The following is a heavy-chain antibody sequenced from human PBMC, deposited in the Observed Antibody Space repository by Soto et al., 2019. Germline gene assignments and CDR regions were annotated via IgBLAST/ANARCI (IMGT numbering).Heavy chain of an antibody. J-gene: IGHJ5*02. V-gene: IGHV1-18*01. CDR3: ATGAYSRSWGAS. Sequence: ASVKVSCRASGYSSSTYGISWVRQAPGQGLEWMGWISSYNGNTNYAQNLQGRVTMTTDTSTGTAYMELRNLRSGDTAIYYCATGAYSRSWGASWGQGTLVT. CDR1: GYSSSTYG. D-gene: IGHD6-13*01. CDR2: ISSYNGNT.